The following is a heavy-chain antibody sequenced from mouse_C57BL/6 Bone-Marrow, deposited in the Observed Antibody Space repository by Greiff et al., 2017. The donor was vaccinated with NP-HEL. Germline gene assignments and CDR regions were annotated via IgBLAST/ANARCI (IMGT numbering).Heavy chain of an antibody. CDR3: ARFLYAMDY. Sequence: EVHLVESGGGLVKPGGSLKLSCAASGFTFSDYGMHWVRQAPEKGLGWVAYISSGSSTIYFADTVKGRFTISRDNAKNTLFLQMTSLRSEDTAMYYCARFLYAMDYWGQGTSVTVSS. J-gene: IGHJ4*01. CDR2: ISSGSSTI. CDR1: GFTFSDYG. V-gene: IGHV5-17*01.